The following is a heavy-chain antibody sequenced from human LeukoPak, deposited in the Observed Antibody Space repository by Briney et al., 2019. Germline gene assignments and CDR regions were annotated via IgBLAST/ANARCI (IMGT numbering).Heavy chain of an antibody. V-gene: IGHV3-74*01. CDR3: VRDFRSADY. CDR1: GFTFSTYC. CDR2: ICPDGTVT. Sequence: GGSLRLSCAASGFTFSTYCMHWVRQAPGKGPMWVSRICPDGTVTNYADSVKARFIISRDNGRNTVYLQMNSLRVEDTAVYYCVRDFRSADYWGQGTLVTVSS. J-gene: IGHJ4*02.